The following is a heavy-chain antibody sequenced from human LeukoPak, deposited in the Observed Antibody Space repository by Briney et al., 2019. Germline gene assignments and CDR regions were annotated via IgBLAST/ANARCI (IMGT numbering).Heavy chain of an antibody. D-gene: IGHD2-15*01. Sequence: TSETLSLTCSVTGASIQNYYWSWIRQPAGRGLEWIGRIYSFGMTDYNPSLTSRVTMSVDTSKNQFSLTLRSVTAADTAMYYCARDRAGDDSVVRLDYWGQGILVTVSS. CDR3: ARDRAGDDSVVRLDY. CDR1: GASIQNYY. J-gene: IGHJ4*02. CDR2: IYSFGMT. V-gene: IGHV4-4*07.